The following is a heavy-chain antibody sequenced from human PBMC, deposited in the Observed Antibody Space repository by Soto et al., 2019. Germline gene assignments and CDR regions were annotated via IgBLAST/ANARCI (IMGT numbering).Heavy chain of an antibody. J-gene: IGHJ4*02. CDR3: ATRAYYYDSSGYFDY. CDR1: GFTFDDYG. CDR2: INWNGGST. Sequence: GGSLRLSCAASGFTFDDYGMSWVRQAPGKGLEWVSGINWNGGSTGYADSVKGRFTISRDNAKNSLYLQMNSLRAEDTAVYYCATRAYYYDSSGYFDYWGQGTPVTVSS. V-gene: IGHV3-20*04. D-gene: IGHD3-22*01.